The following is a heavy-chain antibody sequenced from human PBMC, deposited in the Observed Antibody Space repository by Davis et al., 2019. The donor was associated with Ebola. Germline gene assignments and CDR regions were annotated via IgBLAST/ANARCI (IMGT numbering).Heavy chain of an antibody. Sequence: HTGGSLRLSCAASGFSFSSYWMHWVRQAPGKGLVWVSRSNSDGSSTSYADSVKGRFTISRDNAKNSLYLQMNSLRAEDTAVYYCARVREYSSSSYYYYYGMDVWGQGTTVTVSS. V-gene: IGHV3-74*01. CDR3: ARVREYSSSSYYYYYGMDV. D-gene: IGHD6-13*01. CDR1: GFSFSSYW. J-gene: IGHJ6*02. CDR2: SNSDGSST.